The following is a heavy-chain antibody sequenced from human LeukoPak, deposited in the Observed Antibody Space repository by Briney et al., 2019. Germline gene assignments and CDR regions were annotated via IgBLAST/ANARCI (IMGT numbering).Heavy chain of an antibody. CDR2: IYYSGST. D-gene: IGHD3-22*01. CDR3: ARHYDSSGYWYY. Sequence: SETLSLTCTVSGGSISSSSYYWGWIRQPPGKGLEWIGSIYYSGSTYYNPSLKSRVTISVETSKNQFSLKLSSVTAADTAVYYCARHYDSSGYWYYWGQGTLVTVSS. V-gene: IGHV4-39*01. CDR1: GGSISSSSYY. J-gene: IGHJ4*02.